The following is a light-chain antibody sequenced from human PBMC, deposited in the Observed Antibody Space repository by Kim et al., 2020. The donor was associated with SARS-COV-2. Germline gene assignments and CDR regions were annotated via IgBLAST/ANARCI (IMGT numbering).Light chain of an antibody. CDR3: QSRDSSGQVV. Sequence: SYELTQDPAVSVALGQTVRITCQGDSLRSYYASWYQQKPGQAPVVVIYGKNNRPSGIPDRFSGSSSGNTASLTITGAQAGDEADYYCQSRDSSGQVVFGGGTKLTVL. V-gene: IGLV3-19*01. CDR1: SLRSYY. CDR2: GKN. J-gene: IGLJ2*01.